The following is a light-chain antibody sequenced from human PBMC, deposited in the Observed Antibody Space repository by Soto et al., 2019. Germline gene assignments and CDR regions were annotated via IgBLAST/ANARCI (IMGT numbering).Light chain of an antibody. Sequence: QSALTQPASLSGSPGQSITISCTGTSSDVGYYNYVSWYQQHPSKAPKVIIYEVSNRPSGVSYRFSGSKSGNTASLTISGLQAEDEADYYCSSYISVSSPVVFGGGTKLTVL. CDR3: SSYISVSSPVV. V-gene: IGLV2-14*01. CDR2: EVS. J-gene: IGLJ2*01. CDR1: SSDVGYYNY.